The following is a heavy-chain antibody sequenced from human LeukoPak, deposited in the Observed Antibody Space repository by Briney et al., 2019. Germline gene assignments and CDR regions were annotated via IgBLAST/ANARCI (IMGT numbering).Heavy chain of an antibody. CDR2: IYYSGST. Sequence: KPSETLSLTCTVSGGSISSYYWSWIRQPPGKGLEWIGYIYYSGSTNYNPSLKSRVTISVDTSKNQFSLKLSSVTAADTAVYYCAREEEYQLLYLDLWGRGTLVTVSS. CDR1: GGSISSYY. D-gene: IGHD2-2*01. J-gene: IGHJ2*01. CDR3: AREEEYQLLYLDL. V-gene: IGHV4-59*01.